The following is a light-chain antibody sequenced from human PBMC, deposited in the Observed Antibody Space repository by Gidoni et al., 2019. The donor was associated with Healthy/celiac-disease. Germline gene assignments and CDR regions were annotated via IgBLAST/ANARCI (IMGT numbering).Light chain of an antibody. J-gene: IGKJ2*01. Sequence: DIVTPQSPDSLALSLGERTITNCKSSQSVLYSSNNKNYVAWYQQQPGQPPKLLIYWASTRESGVPDRFSGGGSGTDFTLTISSLQAKDVTVYYCQQYYGTPPYTFGQGTKLEIK. V-gene: IGKV4-1*01. CDR2: WAS. CDR1: QSVLYSSNNKNY. CDR3: QQYYGTPPYT.